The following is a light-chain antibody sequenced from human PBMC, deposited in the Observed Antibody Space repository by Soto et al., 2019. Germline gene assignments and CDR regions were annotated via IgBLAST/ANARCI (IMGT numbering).Light chain of an antibody. Sequence: DIQMTQSTSSLSASVGDRVTITCRASQSISSYLNWYQQKPGKAPKLLIYAASSLQSGVPSRFSGSGSGTEFTLTISSLQPVDFATYYCQQSYSTPRTFGQGTKLEIK. CDR1: QSISSY. J-gene: IGKJ2*02. V-gene: IGKV1-39*01. CDR3: QQSYSTPRT. CDR2: AAS.